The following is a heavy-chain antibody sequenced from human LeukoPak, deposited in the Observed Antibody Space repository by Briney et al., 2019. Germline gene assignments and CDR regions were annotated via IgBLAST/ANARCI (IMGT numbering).Heavy chain of an antibody. Sequence: GGSLRLSCAASGFTFSDEGMHWVRQAPGKGLEWVSFIHVDANEIYYADSVKGRFTISRDSSKNTLHLQMNSLRPDDTAVYYCATYSSSNGREFQYWGQGTLVTVSS. V-gene: IGHV3-30*02. CDR3: ATYSSSNGREFQY. CDR1: GFTFSDEG. CDR2: IHVDANEI. D-gene: IGHD2-2*01. J-gene: IGHJ1*01.